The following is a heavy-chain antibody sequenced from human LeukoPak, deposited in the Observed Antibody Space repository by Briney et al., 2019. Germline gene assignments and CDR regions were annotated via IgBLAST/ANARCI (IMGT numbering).Heavy chain of an antibody. Sequence: PGGSLRLSCAASVFIFSSHWMSWVRQAPGKGLEWVANINLDGSDKHYVDSVKGRFTISRDNAKNSLYLQMNSLRAEDTAMYYCVRSGSYFSKWGQGTLVTVSS. CDR3: VRSGSYFSK. CDR2: INLDGSDK. CDR1: VFIFSSHW. D-gene: IGHD1-26*01. V-gene: IGHV3-7*01. J-gene: IGHJ4*02.